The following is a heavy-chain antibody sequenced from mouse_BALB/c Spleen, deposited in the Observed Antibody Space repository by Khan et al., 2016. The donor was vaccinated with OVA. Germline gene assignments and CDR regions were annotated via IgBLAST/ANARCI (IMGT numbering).Heavy chain of an antibody. CDR1: GYSITSGYG. J-gene: IGHJ2*01. CDR2: ISYSGST. Sequence: EVQLQESGPGLVKPSQSLSLTCTVTGYSITSGYGWNWIRQFPGNKLEWMGYISYSGSTNYNPSLKSRTSITPDTSKNQFFLQLNYVNTEDTATSYCSRTAKIKYWGQGTTLTVAS. V-gene: IGHV3-2*02. CDR3: SRTAKIKY. D-gene: IGHD1-2*01.